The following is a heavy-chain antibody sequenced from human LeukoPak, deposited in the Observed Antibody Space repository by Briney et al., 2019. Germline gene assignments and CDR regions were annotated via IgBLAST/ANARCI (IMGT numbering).Heavy chain of an antibody. D-gene: IGHD5-18*01. CDR2: ISGSGGST. CDR3: AKFRSGSWIQLWFLHY. Sequence: PGGSLRLSCAASGFTFSSYAMSWVRQAPGKGLEWVSAISGSGGSTYYADSVKGRFTISRDNSKNTLYLQMNSLRAEDTAVYYCAKFRSGSWIQLWFLHYWGQGTLVTVSS. V-gene: IGHV3-23*01. CDR1: GFTFSSYA. J-gene: IGHJ4*02.